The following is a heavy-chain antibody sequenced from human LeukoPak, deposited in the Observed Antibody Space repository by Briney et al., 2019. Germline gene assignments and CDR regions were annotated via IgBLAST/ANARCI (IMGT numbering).Heavy chain of an antibody. CDR3: ARGYGPAALYYYYYMDV. CDR1: GYTFTSYD. V-gene: IGHV1-8*03. Sequence: GASVKVSCKASGYTFTSYDINWVRQATGQGLEWMGWMNPNSGNTGYAQKFQGRVTITRNTSISTAYMELSSLRSEDTAVYYCARGYGPAALYYYYYMDVWGKGTTVTVSS. D-gene: IGHD2-2*01. J-gene: IGHJ6*03. CDR2: MNPNSGNT.